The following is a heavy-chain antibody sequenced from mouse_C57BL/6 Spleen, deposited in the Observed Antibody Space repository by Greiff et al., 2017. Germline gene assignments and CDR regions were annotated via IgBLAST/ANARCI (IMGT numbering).Heavy chain of an antibody. D-gene: IGHD1-1*01. J-gene: IGHJ3*01. CDR1: GFTFSDYY. CDR3: ARENYYGSSAWFAY. Sequence: EVKLMASEGGLVQPGSSMKLSCTASGFTFSDYYMAWVRQVPEKGLEWVANINYDGSSTYYLDSLKSRFIISRDNEKNILYLQMSSLKSEDTATYYCARENYYGSSAWFAYWGQGTLVTVSA. V-gene: IGHV5-16*01. CDR2: INYDGSST.